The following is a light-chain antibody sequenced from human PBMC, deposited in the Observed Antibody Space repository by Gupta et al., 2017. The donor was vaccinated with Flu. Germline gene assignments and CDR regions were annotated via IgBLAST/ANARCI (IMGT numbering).Light chain of an antibody. J-gene: IGLJ1*01. CDR2: EVT. CDR1: STDVGGYNS. CDR3: DSYTRHTTPEV. V-gene: IGLV2-14*01. Sequence: QSALTQPASVSGSPGQSITISCSGTSTDVGGYNSVSWFQQLPGEVPKLVIYEVTNRPSGVSGRFSWSKSGNTASLTISGLQAEDEADYDCDSYTRHTTPEVFGTGTKVTVL.